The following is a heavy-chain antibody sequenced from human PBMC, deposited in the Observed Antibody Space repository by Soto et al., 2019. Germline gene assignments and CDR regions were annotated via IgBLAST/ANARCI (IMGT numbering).Heavy chain of an antibody. D-gene: IGHD1-1*01. Sequence: QVHLVQSGAEVKKPGASVNVSCKASGYNFKNYGIYWVRQGPGQRLEWMAWINIGNGNTKYAQQFQGRVTITSETSANTVYMELRGLKPEDTAVYFCGRDNRGYTTTWTPAYWGQGTLVSVSS. CDR2: INIGNGNT. CDR1: GYNFKNYG. J-gene: IGHJ4*02. CDR3: GRDNRGYTTTWTPAY. V-gene: IGHV1-3*04.